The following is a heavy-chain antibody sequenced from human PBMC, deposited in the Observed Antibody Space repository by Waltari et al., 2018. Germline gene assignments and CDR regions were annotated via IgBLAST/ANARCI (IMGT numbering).Heavy chain of an antibody. Sequence: QVQLQESGPGLVKPSETLSLTCTVSGGSISSHYWSWIRQPPGKGLEWIGYIYYSGSTNYNPSRKSRVTISVDTSKNQFSLKLSSVTAADTAVYYCARVHDYGDYVGYWGQGTLVTVSS. V-gene: IGHV4-59*11. J-gene: IGHJ4*02. CDR2: IYYSGST. CDR3: ARVHDYGDYVGY. CDR1: GGSISSHY. D-gene: IGHD4-17*01.